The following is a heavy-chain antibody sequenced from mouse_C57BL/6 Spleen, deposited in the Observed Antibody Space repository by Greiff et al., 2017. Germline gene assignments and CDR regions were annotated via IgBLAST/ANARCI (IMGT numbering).Heavy chain of an antibody. CDR1: GYAFTNYL. D-gene: IGHD1-2*01. V-gene: IGHV1-54*01. Sequence: QVQLKESGAELVRPGTSVKVSCKASGYAFTNYLIEWVKQRPGQGLEWIGVINPGSGGTNYNEKFKGKATLTADKSSSTAYMQLSSLTSEDSAVYFCARGVLRPYWYFDVWGTGTTVTVSS. CDR2: INPGSGGT. J-gene: IGHJ1*03. CDR3: ARGVLRPYWYFDV.